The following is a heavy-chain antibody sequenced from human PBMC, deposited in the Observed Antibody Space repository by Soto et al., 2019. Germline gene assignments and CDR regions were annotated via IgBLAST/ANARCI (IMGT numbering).Heavy chain of an antibody. J-gene: IGHJ4*02. D-gene: IGHD3-3*01. CDR2: ISYSGST. CDR3: ARLLQMTMRVVIFDS. CDR1: GGSISSGNYY. Sequence: SETLSLTCTVSGGSISSGNYYWSWIRQPPGKGLEWIGFISYSGSTYYSTSLKSRLTISVDTSKSQFSLNLTSVTATDTAVYYCARLLQMTMRVVIFDSWGQGTLVTVSS. V-gene: IGHV4-30-4*01.